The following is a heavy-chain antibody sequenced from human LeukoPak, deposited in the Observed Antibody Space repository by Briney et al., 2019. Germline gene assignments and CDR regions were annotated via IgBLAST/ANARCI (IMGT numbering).Heavy chain of an antibody. Sequence: SETLSLTCTVSGGSISSGSYYWSWIRQPAGKGLEWIGRIYTSGGTNYNPSLKSRVTISVDTSKNQFSLKLSSVTAADTAVYYCARGRGWYYDSSGPFDYWGQGTLVTVSS. J-gene: IGHJ4*02. V-gene: IGHV4-61*02. CDR2: IYTSGGT. CDR3: ARGRGWYYDSSGPFDY. CDR1: GGSISSGSYY. D-gene: IGHD3-22*01.